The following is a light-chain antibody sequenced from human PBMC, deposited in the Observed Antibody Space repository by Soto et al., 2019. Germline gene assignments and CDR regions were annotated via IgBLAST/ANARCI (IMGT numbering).Light chain of an antibody. CDR1: SSDVGGYNY. CDR2: DVN. CDR3: SSYTNSSTSYV. V-gene: IGLV2-14*01. J-gene: IGLJ1*01. Sequence: QSALTQPASVSGSPGQSITISCTGTSSDVGGYNYLSWFQQHPGKAPKLIIYDVNNRPSGVSNRFSGSKSGNTASLTISGLQAEDEADYYCSSYTNSSTSYVFGTGTKLTVL.